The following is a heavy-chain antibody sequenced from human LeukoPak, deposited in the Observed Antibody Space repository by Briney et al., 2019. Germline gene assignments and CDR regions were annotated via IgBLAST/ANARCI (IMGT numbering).Heavy chain of an antibody. J-gene: IGHJ4*02. CDR1: GFTFSSYG. D-gene: IGHD3-22*01. CDR2: ISYDGSNK. CDR3: AKGQIVVVITHYFDY. V-gene: IGHV3-30*18. Sequence: GGSLRLSCAASGFTFSSYGMHWVRQAPGKGLEWVAVISYDGSNKYYADSVKGRFTISRDNSKNTLYLQMNSLRAEDTAVYYCAKGQIVVVITHYFDYWGQGTLVTVSS.